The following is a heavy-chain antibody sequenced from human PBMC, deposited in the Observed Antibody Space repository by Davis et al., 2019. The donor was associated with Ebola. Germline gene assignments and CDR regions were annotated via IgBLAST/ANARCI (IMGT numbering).Heavy chain of an antibody. CDR3: ARGGSGWLVYSPFDP. CDR2: IRSKAYGGTT. D-gene: IGHD6-19*01. CDR1: GFTFGDYA. Sequence: GGSLRLSCTASGFTFGDYAMSWVRQAPGKGLEWVGFIRSKAYGGTTEYAASVKGRFTISRDDSKSIAYLQMNSLRAEDTAVYYCARGGSGWLVYSPFDPWGQGTLVTVSS. V-gene: IGHV3-49*04. J-gene: IGHJ5*02.